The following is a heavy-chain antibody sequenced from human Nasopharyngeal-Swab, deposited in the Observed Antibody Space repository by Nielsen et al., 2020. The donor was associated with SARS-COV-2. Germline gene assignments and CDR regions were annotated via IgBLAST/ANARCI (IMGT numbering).Heavy chain of an antibody. CDR1: GGSISSGGYY. CDR3: ARAPVLRYFDWLKDYYGMDV. CDR2: IYYSGST. J-gene: IGHJ6*02. D-gene: IGHD3-9*01. Sequence: SETLSLTCTVSGGSISSGGYYWSWIRQPPGKGLEWIGYIYYSGSTNYNPSLKSRVTISVDTSKNQFSLKLSSVTAADTAVYYCARAPVLRYFDWLKDYYGMDVWGQGTTVTVSS. V-gene: IGHV4-61*08.